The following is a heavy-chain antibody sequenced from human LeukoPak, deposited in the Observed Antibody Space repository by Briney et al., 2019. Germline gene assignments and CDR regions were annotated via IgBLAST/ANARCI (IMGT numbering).Heavy chain of an antibody. CDR2: IFYSGYT. J-gene: IGHJ6*02. V-gene: IGHV4-39*01. CDR1: GGSISSSSYY. Sequence: SETLSLTCTVSGGSISSSSYYWGWMRQPPGKGLEWIGSIFYSGYTYYNPSLKNRVTISVDTSKNQFSLKLSSVTAADTAVYYCARRSGNYGVHYAMDVWGQGTTVPSP. CDR3: ARRSGNYGVHYAMDV. D-gene: IGHD4-17*01.